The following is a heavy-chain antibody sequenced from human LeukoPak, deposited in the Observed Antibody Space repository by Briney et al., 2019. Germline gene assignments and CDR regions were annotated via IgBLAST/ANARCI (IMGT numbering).Heavy chain of an antibody. Sequence: KSGGSLRLSCAASGFTFSSYSMNWVRQAPGKGLEWVSSISSSSSYIYYADSVKGRFTISRDNAKNSLYLQMNSLRAEDTAVYYCARVHEPPLYYYYMDVWGKGTTVTVSS. CDR1: GFTFSSYS. CDR2: ISSSSSYI. V-gene: IGHV3-21*01. CDR3: ARVHEPPLYYYYMDV. J-gene: IGHJ6*03.